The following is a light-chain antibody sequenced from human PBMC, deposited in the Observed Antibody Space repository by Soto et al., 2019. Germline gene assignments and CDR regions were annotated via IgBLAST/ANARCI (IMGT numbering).Light chain of an antibody. J-gene: IGLJ3*02. V-gene: IGLV6-57*03. CDR3: QSYDTNNPWV. CDR1: SGSIASYY. Sequence: NFMLTQPHSVSKSPGKTITISCTRSSGSIASYYVQWYQQRPGSAPTTVIYEDNQRPSGVPDRFSGSIDSSPNSASLTISGLKTEDEADYYCQSYDTNNPWVFGGGTKLTVL. CDR2: EDN.